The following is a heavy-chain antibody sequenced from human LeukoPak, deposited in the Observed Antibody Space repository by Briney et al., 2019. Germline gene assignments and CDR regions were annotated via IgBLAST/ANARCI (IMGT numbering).Heavy chain of an antibody. J-gene: IGHJ3*02. Sequence: GGSLRLSCAASGFTFSSYAMSWVRQAPGKGLEWVSAISGSGGSTYYADSVKGRFTISRDNSKNTLYLQMNSLRAGDTAVYYCARRRYGLGSYSDAFDIWGQGTMVTVSS. V-gene: IGHV3-23*01. D-gene: IGHD3-10*01. CDR3: ARRRYGLGSYSDAFDI. CDR1: GFTFSSYA. CDR2: ISGSGGST.